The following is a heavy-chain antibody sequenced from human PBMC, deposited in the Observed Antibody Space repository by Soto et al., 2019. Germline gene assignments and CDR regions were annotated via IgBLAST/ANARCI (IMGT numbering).Heavy chain of an antibody. CDR3: AKVERMTPYTHLR. CDR2: ISGRGAYT. V-gene: IGHV3-23*01. Sequence: DVQVLESGGGLVQPGGSLRLSCEASGFTISNYGMAWVRQAPGKGLEWVSAISGRGAYTYYADSVKGRFTISRDNSKNTLYLQMSSLTAEDTALYYCAKVERMTPYTHLRWGQGTLVTVSS. CDR1: GFTISNYG. D-gene: IGHD1-1*01. J-gene: IGHJ4*02.